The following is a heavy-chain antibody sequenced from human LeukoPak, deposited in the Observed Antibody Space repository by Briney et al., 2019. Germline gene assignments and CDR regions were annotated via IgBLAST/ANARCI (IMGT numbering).Heavy chain of an antibody. CDR1: GYSFTSYW. CDR2: IYPGDSDT. V-gene: IGHV5-51*01. J-gene: IGHJ4*02. CDR3: ARPSSFQAYFDY. D-gene: IGHD6-6*01. Sequence: GESLQISCKGSGYSFTSYWIGWVRRMPGKGLEWMGIIYPGDSDTRYSPSFQGQVTISADKSISTAYLQWSSLKASDTATYYCARPSSFQAYFDYWGQGTLVTVSS.